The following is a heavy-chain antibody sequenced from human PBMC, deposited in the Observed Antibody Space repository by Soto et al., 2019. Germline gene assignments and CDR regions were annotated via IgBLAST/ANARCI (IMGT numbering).Heavy chain of an antibody. J-gene: IGHJ4*02. CDR3: ARSDGRY. CDR2: IYYSGST. CDR1: GGSISSYY. Sequence: QVQLQGWGPGLVKPSETLSLTCPASGGSISSYYWSWIRQPPGKGLEWIGSIYYSGSTNYNPSLKSRVTISVDTSKNQFSLKLSSVTAADTAVYYCARSDGRYWGQGTLVAVSS. V-gene: IGHV4-59*01.